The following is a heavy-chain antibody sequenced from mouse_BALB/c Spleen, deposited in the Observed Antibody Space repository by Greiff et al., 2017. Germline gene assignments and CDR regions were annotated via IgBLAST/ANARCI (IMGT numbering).Heavy chain of an antibody. CDR2: IYPSDSYT. Sequence: VQLQQPGAELVRPGASVKLSCKASGYTFTSYWINWVKQRPGQGLEWIGNIYPSDSYTNYNQKFKDKATLTVDKSSSTAYMQLSSPTSEDSAVYYCTRSGYYEYDYAMDYWGQGTSVTVSS. CDR1: GYTFTSYW. CDR3: TRSGYYEYDYAMDY. V-gene: IGHV1-69*02. D-gene: IGHD2-4*01. J-gene: IGHJ4*01.